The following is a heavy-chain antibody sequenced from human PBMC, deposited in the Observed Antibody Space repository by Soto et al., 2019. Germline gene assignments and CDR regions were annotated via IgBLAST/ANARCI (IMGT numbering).Heavy chain of an antibody. CDR1: GYSFTSYW. V-gene: IGHV5-10-1*01. CDR3: ARPSLGSYYYYGMAV. D-gene: IGHD2-2*01. J-gene: IGHJ6*02. CDR2: IDPSDSYT. Sequence: GESLKISCKGSGYSFTSYWISWVRQMPGKGLEWMGRIDPSDSYTNYSPSFQGHVTISADKSISTAYLQWSSLKASDTAMYYCARPSLGSYYYYGMAVWGQGTTVTAP.